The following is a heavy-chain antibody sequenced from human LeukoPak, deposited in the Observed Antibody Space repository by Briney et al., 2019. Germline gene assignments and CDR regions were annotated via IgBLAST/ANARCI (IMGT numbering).Heavy chain of an antibody. D-gene: IGHD1-26*01. J-gene: IGHJ4*02. CDR3: ARAVYSGSYYYFDY. V-gene: IGHV4-30-2*01. CDR2: IYHSGST. CDR1: GGPISSGAYY. Sequence: SETLSLTCTVSGGPISSGAYYWSWIRQPPGKGLEWIGYIYHSGSTYYNPSLKSRVTISVDRSKNQFSLKLSSVTAADTAVYYCARAVYSGSYYYFDYWGQGTLVTVSS.